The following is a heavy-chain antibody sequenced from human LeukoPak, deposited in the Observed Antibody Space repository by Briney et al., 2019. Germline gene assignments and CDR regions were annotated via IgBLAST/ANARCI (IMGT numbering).Heavy chain of an antibody. Sequence: QPGGSLRLSCAASGFTFSSYAMHWVRQAPGKGLEWVAVISYDGSNKYYADSVKGRFTISRDNSKNTLYLQMNSLRAEDTAVYYCARGLVLGPKTHFDYWGQGTLVTVSS. J-gene: IGHJ4*02. CDR2: ISYDGSNK. D-gene: IGHD6-19*01. CDR1: GFTFSSYA. V-gene: IGHV3-30-3*01. CDR3: ARGLVLGPKTHFDY.